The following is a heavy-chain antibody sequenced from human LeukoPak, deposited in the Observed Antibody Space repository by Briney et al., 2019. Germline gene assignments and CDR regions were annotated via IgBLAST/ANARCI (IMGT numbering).Heavy chain of an antibody. V-gene: IGHV3-11*01. CDR3: ERVLQVYGSANDAFDI. J-gene: IGHJ3*02. D-gene: IGHD3-10*01. Sequence: GGSLRLSCAASGFTFSDYYMSWIRQAPGKGLEWVSYISSRGSTIYYADSVKGRFTISRDNAKNSLYLQMNSLRAEDTAVYYCERVLQVYGSANDAFDIWGQGTMVTVSS. CDR2: ISSRGSTI. CDR1: GFTFSDYY.